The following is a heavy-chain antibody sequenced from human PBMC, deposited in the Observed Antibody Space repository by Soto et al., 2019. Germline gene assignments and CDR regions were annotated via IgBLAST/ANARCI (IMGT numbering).Heavy chain of an antibody. J-gene: IGHJ6*02. CDR2: ISYDGSNK. Sequence: QVQPVESGGGVVQPGRSLRLSCAASGFTFSSYGMHWVRQAPGKGLEWVAVISYDGSNKYYADSVKGRFTISRDNSKNTLYLQMNSLRAEDTAVYYCAKDLDYYDFWSGLDYYYYGMDVWGQGTTVTVSS. V-gene: IGHV3-30*18. D-gene: IGHD3-3*01. CDR3: AKDLDYYDFWSGLDYYYYGMDV. CDR1: GFTFSSYG.